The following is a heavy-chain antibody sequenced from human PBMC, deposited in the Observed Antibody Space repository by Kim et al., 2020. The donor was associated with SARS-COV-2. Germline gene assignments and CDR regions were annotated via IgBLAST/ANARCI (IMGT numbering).Heavy chain of an antibody. CDR3: VKDEWYSSGGGAFDI. V-gene: IGHV3-64D*06. CDR2: ISSNGGST. D-gene: IGHD6-19*01. J-gene: IGHJ3*02. CDR1: GFTFSSYA. Sequence: GGSLRLSCSASGFTFSSYAMHWVRQAPGKGLEYVSAISSNGGSTYYADSVKGRFTISRDNSKNTLYLQMSSLRAEDTTVYYCVKDEWYSSGGGAFDIWGQGTMVTVSS.